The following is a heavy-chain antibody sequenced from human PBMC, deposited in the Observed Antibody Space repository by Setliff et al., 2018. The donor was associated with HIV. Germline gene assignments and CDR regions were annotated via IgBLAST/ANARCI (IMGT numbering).Heavy chain of an antibody. Sequence: SETLSLTCTVSGDSMISNSRYYWGWIRQHPGKGLEWIGGLHYSGSTYYKPSLKSRVTMSADTSKKQFSLKLSPVNAADTAVYYCARGQYCGGGSCYSPSYNWFDPWGQGTLVTVSS. V-gene: IGHV4-39*02. J-gene: IGHJ5*02. CDR2: LHYSGST. CDR3: ARGQYCGGGSCYSPSYNWFDP. D-gene: IGHD2-15*01. CDR1: GDSMISNSRYY.